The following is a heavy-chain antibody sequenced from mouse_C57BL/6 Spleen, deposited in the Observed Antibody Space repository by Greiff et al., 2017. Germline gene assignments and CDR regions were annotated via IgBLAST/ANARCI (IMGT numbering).Heavy chain of an antibody. V-gene: IGHV3-6*01. CDR1: GYSITSGYY. CDR2: ISYDGSN. CDR3: ARVYDGYYTLYYFDY. D-gene: IGHD2-3*01. Sequence: EVKLEESGPGLVKPSQSLSLTCSVTGYSITSGYYWNWIRQFPGNKLEWMGYISYDGSNNYNPSLKNRISITRDTSKNQFFLKLNSVTTEDTATYYCARVYDGYYTLYYFDYWGQGTTLTVSS. J-gene: IGHJ2*01.